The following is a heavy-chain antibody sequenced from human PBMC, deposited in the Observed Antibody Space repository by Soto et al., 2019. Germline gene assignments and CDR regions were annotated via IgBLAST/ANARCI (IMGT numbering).Heavy chain of an antibody. CDR1: GFTFSSYA. CDR3: AKENGYSSSWFEFDY. CDR2: ISGRGGST. J-gene: IGHJ4*02. D-gene: IGHD6-13*01. Sequence: EVQLLESGGGLVQPGGPLGLSFAASGFTFSSYAMTWVCQVPGKGLEWVPAISGRGGSTYYADSVKGRFTISRDNSKNTLYLQMNSLRAEDTAVYYCAKENGYSSSWFEFDYWGQGTLVTVSS. V-gene: IGHV3-23*01.